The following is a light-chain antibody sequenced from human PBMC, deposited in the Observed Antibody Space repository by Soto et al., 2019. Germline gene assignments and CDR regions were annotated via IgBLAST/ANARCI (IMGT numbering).Light chain of an antibody. CDR1: SSDVGGYNY. V-gene: IGLV2-14*01. J-gene: IGLJ1*01. Sequence: HSALTQPASVSGSPGQSITISCTGTSSDVGGYNYVSWYQQHPGKAPKFMIYDVSNRPSGVSTRFSGSKSGNTASLTISGLQAEDEADYYCNSYTTSNTRQIVFGTGTKLTVL. CDR2: DVS. CDR3: NSYTTSNTRQIV.